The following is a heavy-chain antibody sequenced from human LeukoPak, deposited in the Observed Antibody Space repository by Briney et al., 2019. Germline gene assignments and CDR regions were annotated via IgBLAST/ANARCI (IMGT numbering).Heavy chain of an antibody. J-gene: IGHJ4*02. V-gene: IGHV4-59*01. CDR3: ARLRSGYNVFDS. D-gene: IGHD5-24*01. CDR2: IYYSGST. Sequence: PSETLSLTFTVSGGSISNYYWNWIRQSPGKGLEWIGYIYYSGSTSYNPSLKSRVTISVDTSKNQFTLNLSSVTAADTAVYHCARLRSGYNVFDSWGQGTLVTVSS. CDR1: GGSISNYY.